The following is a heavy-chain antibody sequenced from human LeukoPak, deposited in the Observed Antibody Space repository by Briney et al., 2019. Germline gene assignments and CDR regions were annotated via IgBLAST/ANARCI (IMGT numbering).Heavy chain of an antibody. D-gene: IGHD6-19*01. CDR2: ISGGGGST. Sequence: GGSLRLSCAASGFTYSNYALRWVRQAPGKGLEWVSGISGGGGSTYYADSVKGRFTISRDNSKNTLYLQMNSLRAEDTAVYYCAKEHRGSGWYQWGYFDYWGQGTLVTVSS. CDR3: AKEHRGSGWYQWGYFDY. J-gene: IGHJ4*02. V-gene: IGHV3-23*01. CDR1: GFTYSNYA.